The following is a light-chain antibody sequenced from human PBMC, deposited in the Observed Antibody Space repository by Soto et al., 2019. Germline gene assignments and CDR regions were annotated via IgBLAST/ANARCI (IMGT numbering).Light chain of an antibody. CDR3: SSYTSSSTLDYV. Sequence: LTQPASVSGSPGQSITISCTGTSSDVGTYNYVSWYQQHPGKAPKLMIYEVSNRPSGISNRFSGSKSGNTASLTISGLQAEDEADYYCSSYTSSSTLDYVFGTGTKV. J-gene: IGLJ1*01. CDR1: SSDVGTYNY. CDR2: EVS. V-gene: IGLV2-14*01.